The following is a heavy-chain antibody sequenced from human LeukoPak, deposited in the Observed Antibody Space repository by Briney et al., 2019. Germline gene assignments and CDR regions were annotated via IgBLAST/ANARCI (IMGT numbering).Heavy chain of an antibody. D-gene: IGHD2-15*01. J-gene: IGHJ5*02. CDR2: IYTSGST. CDR1: GGSISSGSYY. Sequence: SETLSLTCTVSGGSISSGSYYWSWIRQPAGKGLEWIGRIYTSGSTNYNPSLKSRVTISVDTSKNQFSLKLSSVTAADTAVYYCARGLRSATVYNWFDPWGQGTLVTVSS. CDR3: ARGLRSATVYNWFDP. V-gene: IGHV4-61*02.